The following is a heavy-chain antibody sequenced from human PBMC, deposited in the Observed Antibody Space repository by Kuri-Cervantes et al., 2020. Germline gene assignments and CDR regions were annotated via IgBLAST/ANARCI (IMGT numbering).Heavy chain of an antibody. Sequence: ASVKVSCKASGYTSTSYYMHWVRQAPGQGLEWMGIINPSGGSTSYAQKFQGRVTMTRDTSASTVYMELSSLRSEDTAVYYCAREGGSGDQWLPGLTQNYGMDVWGQGTTVTVSS. CDR1: GYTSTSYY. D-gene: IGHD3-22*01. CDR3: AREGGSGDQWLPGLTQNYGMDV. V-gene: IGHV1-46*01. J-gene: IGHJ6*02. CDR2: INPSGGST.